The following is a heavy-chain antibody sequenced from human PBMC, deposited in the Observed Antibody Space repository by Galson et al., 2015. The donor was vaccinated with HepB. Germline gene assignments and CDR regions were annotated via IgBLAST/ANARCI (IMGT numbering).Heavy chain of an antibody. D-gene: IGHD3-10*01. CDR3: ARTMVRGVRDAFDI. CDR2: INTNTGNP. J-gene: IGHJ3*02. Sequence: SVKVSCKASGYTFTSYAMNWVRQAPGQGLEWMGWINTNTGNPTYAQGFTGRFVFSLDTSVSTAYLQISSLKAEDTAVYYCARTMVRGVRDAFDIWGQGTMVTVSS. V-gene: IGHV7-4-1*02. CDR1: GYTFTSYA.